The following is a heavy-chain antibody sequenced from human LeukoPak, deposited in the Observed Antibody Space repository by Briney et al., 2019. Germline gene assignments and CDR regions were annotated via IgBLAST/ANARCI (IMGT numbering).Heavy chain of an antibody. Sequence: GESLKISCEGSGYSFTNYWIGWVRQMPGKGLEWMGIIYPGDSDTKYSPSFQGQVTISADKSISTAYLQWSSLKASDTAMYYCARHKDSISSFDAFDIWGQGTMVTVSS. J-gene: IGHJ3*02. CDR3: ARHKDSISSFDAFDI. V-gene: IGHV5-51*01. D-gene: IGHD6-6*01. CDR2: IYPGDSDT. CDR1: GYSFTNYW.